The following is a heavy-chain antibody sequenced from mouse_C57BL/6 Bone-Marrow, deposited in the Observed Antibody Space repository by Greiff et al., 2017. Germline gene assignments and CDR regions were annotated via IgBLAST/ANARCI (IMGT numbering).Heavy chain of an antibody. Sequence: EVQLQESGGGLVQPGGSLKLSCAASGFTFSDYGMAWVRQAPRKGPEWVAFISNLAYSIYYADTVTGRFTISRENAKNTLYLGMSSLRSEDTAMYYCARDLYDYGGYFDVWGTGTTVTVSS. CDR3: ARDLYDYGGYFDV. CDR1: GFTFSDYG. V-gene: IGHV5-15*01. J-gene: IGHJ1*03. CDR2: ISNLAYSI. D-gene: IGHD2-4*01.